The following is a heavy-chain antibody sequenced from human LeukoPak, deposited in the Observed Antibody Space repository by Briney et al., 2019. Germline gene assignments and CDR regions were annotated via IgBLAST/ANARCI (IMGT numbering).Heavy chain of an antibody. D-gene: IGHD2-2*02. CDR3: ARPRIPASFDAFDI. J-gene: IGHJ3*02. CDR2: IYYTGTT. CDR1: VGSISSDY. V-gene: IGHV4-59*08. Sequence: SETLSLTCTVSVGSISSDYWSWIRRPPGKGLGWVAYIYYTGTTNYNPSLKSRVTMSVDTSKNQFSLKLSSVTAADTAVYYCARPRIPASFDAFDIWGQGTMVTVSS.